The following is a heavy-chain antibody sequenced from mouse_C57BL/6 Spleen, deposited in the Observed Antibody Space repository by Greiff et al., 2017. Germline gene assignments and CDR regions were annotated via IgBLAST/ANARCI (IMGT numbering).Heavy chain of an antibody. CDR2: INSDGGST. CDR1: EYEFPSHD. Sequence: EVHLVESGGGLVQPGESLKLSCESNEYEFPSHDMSWVRKTPEKRLEFVAAINSDGGSTYYPDTMERRFIISRDNTKKTLYLQMSSLRSEDTDLYYCARRDYDYSWFAYWGQGTLVTVSA. J-gene: IGHJ3*01. CDR3: ARRDYDYSWFAY. V-gene: IGHV5-2*01. D-gene: IGHD2-4*01.